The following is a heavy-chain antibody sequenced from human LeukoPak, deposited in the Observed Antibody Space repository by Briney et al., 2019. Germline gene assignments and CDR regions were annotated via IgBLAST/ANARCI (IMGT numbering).Heavy chain of an antibody. V-gene: IGHV3-11*01. Sequence: GGSLRLSCAASGFTFSDYYMGWIRQAPGKGLEWVSYISSSGSTIYYADSVKGRFTISRDNAKNSLYLQMNSLRAEDTALYHCVRGATGTTYDYWGQGTPVTVSS. CDR3: VRGATGTTYDY. J-gene: IGHJ4*02. CDR1: GFTFSDYY. D-gene: IGHD1-1*01. CDR2: ISSSGSTI.